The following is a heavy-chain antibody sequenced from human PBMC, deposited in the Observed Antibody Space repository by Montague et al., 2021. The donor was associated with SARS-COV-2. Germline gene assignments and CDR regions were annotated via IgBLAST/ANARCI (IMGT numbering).Heavy chain of an antibody. CDR2: IYYSGSN. V-gene: IGHV4-31*03. D-gene: IGHD4-11*01. Sequence: TLSLTCTVYGGSISSGGYYWIWIRQRPGKGLEWIGYIYYSGSNNYNPSLRSRVTISVDTSKNQFSLTLSSVTAAATAVYYCARVNTVRVYWFDPWGQGTLVTVSS. CDR3: ARVNTVRVYWFDP. CDR1: GGSISSGGYY. J-gene: IGHJ5*02.